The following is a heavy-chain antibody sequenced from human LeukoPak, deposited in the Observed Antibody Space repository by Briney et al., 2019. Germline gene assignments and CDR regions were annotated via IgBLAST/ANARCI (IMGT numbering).Heavy chain of an antibody. Sequence: ASVKVSCKTSGYTFTAYYIHWLRQAPGQGLEWMGWINPNSGGTNYAQKFQGRVTTTRDTSISTAYMELSRLRSDDTAVYYCARGSGYGDYPFDYWGQGTLVTVSS. CDR3: ARGSGYGDYPFDY. J-gene: IGHJ4*02. D-gene: IGHD4-17*01. CDR1: GYTFTAYY. V-gene: IGHV1-2*02. CDR2: INPNSGGT.